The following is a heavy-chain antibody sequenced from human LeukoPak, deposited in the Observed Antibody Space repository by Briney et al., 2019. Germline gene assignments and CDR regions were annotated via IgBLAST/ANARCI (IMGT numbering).Heavy chain of an antibody. J-gene: IGHJ4*02. D-gene: IGHD3-22*01. CDR3: AKWRYYDSSAFSYFDY. Sequence: GGSLRLSCAASGFTVSSNYMSWVRQAPGKGLEWVSVIYSGGSTYYADSVKGRFTISRDNSKNTLYLQMNSLRAEDTAVYYCAKWRYYDSSAFSYFDYWGQGTLVTVSS. V-gene: IGHV3-53*01. CDR2: IYSGGST. CDR1: GFTVSSNY.